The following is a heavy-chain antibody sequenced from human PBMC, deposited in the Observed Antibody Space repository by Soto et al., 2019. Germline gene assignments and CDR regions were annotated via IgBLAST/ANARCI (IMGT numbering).Heavy chain of an antibody. CDR1: GYTFTRYY. CDR2: INPSGGST. V-gene: IGHV1-46*04. Sequence: QVQLVQSGAEVKKPGASVKVSCKASGYTFTRYYMHWVRQAPGQGLEWMGIINPSGGSTSYAQKLQGRVTMTRDTSMSTVYMELSSLRSEDTAVYYCARGLSPGGGAFDYWGQGTLVTVSS. J-gene: IGHJ4*02. D-gene: IGHD3-16*01. CDR3: ARGLSPGGGAFDY.